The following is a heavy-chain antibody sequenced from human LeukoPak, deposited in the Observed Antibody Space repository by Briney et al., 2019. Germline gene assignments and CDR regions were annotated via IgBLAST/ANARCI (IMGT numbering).Heavy chain of an antibody. D-gene: IGHD6-25*01. CDR1: GFTFSSYS. CDR2: ISSSSSTI. J-gene: IGHJ6*03. V-gene: IGHV3-48*01. Sequence: PGGSLRLSCAASGFTFSSYSMNWVRQAPGKGLEWVSYISSSSSTIYYADSVKGRFTISRDNAKNSLYLQMNSLKTEDTAVYYCTSEVAAYYYYYYLDVWGKGTTVTVSS. CDR3: TSEVAAYYYYYYLDV.